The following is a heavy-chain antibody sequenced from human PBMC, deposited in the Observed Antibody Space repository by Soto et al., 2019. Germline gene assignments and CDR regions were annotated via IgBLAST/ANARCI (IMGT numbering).Heavy chain of an antibody. CDR3: ARGPRSGFCSGGTCHYFDY. J-gene: IGHJ4*02. V-gene: IGHV1-18*01. D-gene: IGHD2-15*01. Sequence: QLEQPGGEVKKTGASVKVSCKASGYAFTSYGITWVRQAPGQGLEWMGWSSAYSGVAKCALKFQDRVTMTTDTSTNTAYMELRSLTSDDTAIYYCARGPRSGFCSGGTCHYFDYWGQGTQVTVSA. CDR2: SSAYSGVA. CDR1: GYAFTSYG.